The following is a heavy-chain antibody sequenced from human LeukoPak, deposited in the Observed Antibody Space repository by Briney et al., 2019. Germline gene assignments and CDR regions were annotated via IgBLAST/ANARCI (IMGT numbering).Heavy chain of an antibody. V-gene: IGHV1-69*13. CDR2: IIPIFGTA. CDR3: ARDRDTAMVHDAFDI. CDR1: GGTFSSYA. J-gene: IGHJ3*02. D-gene: IGHD5-18*01. Sequence: ASVKVSCKASGGTFSSYAISWVRQAPGQGLEWMGGIIPIFGTANYAQKFQGRVTITADESTSTAYMELSSLRSEDTAVYYCARDRDTAMVHDAFDIWGQGTMVTVSS.